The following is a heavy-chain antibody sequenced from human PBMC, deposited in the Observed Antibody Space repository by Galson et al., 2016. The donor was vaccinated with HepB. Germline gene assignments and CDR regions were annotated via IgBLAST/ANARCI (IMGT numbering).Heavy chain of an antibody. J-gene: IGHJ4*02. CDR1: GFTFSRSW. Sequence: SLRLSCAASGFTFSRSWLHWVRQAPGAGLVWVSLINTGGSIITYADSVKGRFTISRDNARNTLYLQMNSLRAEDTAVYYCARAPLEMATIQRGYFDYWGQGTLVTVSS. CDR2: INTGGSII. CDR3: ARAPLEMATIQRGYFDY. V-gene: IGHV3-74*01. D-gene: IGHD5-24*01.